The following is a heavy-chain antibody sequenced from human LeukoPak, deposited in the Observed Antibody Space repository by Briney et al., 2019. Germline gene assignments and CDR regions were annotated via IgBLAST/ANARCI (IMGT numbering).Heavy chain of an antibody. J-gene: IGHJ4*02. V-gene: IGHV1-46*01. CDR3: ARDLYYYDSSGPRKQNFDY. CDR2: INPSGGST. D-gene: IGHD3-22*01. Sequence: SVKVSCKASGYTFTSYYMHWVRQAPGQGLEWMGIINPSGGSTSYAQKFQGRVTMTRDMSTSTVYMELSSLRSEDTAVYYCARDLYYYDSSGPRKQNFDYWGQGTLVTVSS. CDR1: GYTFTSYY.